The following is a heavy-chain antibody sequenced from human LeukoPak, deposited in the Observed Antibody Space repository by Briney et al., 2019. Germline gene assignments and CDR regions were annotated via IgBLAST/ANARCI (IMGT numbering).Heavy chain of an antibody. Sequence: GGSLRLSCAASGFTFSSYSMNWVRQAPGKGLEWVSSISTSSTYIYYADSVKGRFTISRDNAKNSLYLQMNSLRAEDTAVYCCARDPPFIIGTTFFDYWGQGTLVTVSS. CDR1: GFTFSSYS. D-gene: IGHD1-20*01. CDR3: ARDPPFIIGTTFFDY. CDR2: ISTSSTYI. J-gene: IGHJ4*02. V-gene: IGHV3-21*01.